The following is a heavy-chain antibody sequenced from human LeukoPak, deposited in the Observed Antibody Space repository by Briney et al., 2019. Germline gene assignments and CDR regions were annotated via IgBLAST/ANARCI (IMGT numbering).Heavy chain of an antibody. D-gene: IGHD3-22*01. V-gene: IGHV3-23*01. Sequence: GGSLRLSCAASGFTFTNNFMSWVRQVPGKGLEWVSGISPSGDITYYADSVKGRFTISRDNSKNTLYLHMNNLRAEDTAVYYCAKHPSGYYYDLFDYWGQGTLVTVSS. J-gene: IGHJ4*02. CDR1: GFTFTNNF. CDR3: AKHPSGYYYDLFDY. CDR2: ISPSGDIT.